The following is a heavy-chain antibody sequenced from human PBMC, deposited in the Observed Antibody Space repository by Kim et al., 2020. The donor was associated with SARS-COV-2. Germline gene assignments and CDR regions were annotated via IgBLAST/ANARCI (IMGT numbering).Heavy chain of an antibody. V-gene: IGHV1-3*01. J-gene: IGHJ4*02. CDR2: IKAGNGNT. CDR3: ARGNYDYVWGSYRYTPLIDY. Sequence: ASVKVSCKASGYTFTSYAMHWVRQAPGQRLEWMGWIKAGNGNTKYSQKFQGRVTITRDTSASTAYMELSSLRSEDTAVYYCARGNYDYVWGSYRYTPLIDYWGQGTLVTVSS. CDR1: GYTFTSYA. D-gene: IGHD3-16*02.